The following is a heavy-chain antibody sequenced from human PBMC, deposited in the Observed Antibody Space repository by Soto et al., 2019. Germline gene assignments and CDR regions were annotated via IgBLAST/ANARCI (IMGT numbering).Heavy chain of an antibody. D-gene: IGHD3-22*01. CDR3: ARSLDDSSGYPLYWYFDL. Sequence: QVQLQESGPGLVKPSETLSLTCTVSGGSISSYYWSWIRQPPGKGLEWIGYIYYSGSTNYNPSLKSRVTISVDTSKNQFSLKLSSVTAADTAVYYCARSLDDSSGYPLYWYFDLWGRGTLVTVSS. CDR2: IYYSGST. CDR1: GGSISSYY. J-gene: IGHJ2*01. V-gene: IGHV4-59*01.